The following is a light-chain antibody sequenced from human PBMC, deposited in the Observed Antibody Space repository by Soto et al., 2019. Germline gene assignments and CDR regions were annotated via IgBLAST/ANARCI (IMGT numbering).Light chain of an antibody. J-gene: IGKJ1*01. CDR2: KAS. Sequence: DIQMTQSPSTLSASVGDRVTITCRASQSISSWLAWYQQKPGKAPKLLIYKASTLQSGVPSRFSGSGSGTEFTLAISSLHPDETATYSCQQYNDNWTFGQGTKV. CDR3: QQYNDNWT. CDR1: QSISSW. V-gene: IGKV1-5*03.